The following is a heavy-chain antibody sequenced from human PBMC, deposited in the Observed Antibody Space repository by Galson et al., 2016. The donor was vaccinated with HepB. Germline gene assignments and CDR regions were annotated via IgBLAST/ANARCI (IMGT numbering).Heavy chain of an antibody. D-gene: IGHD3-16*01. CDR3: ARGSAFGGVDN. J-gene: IGHJ4*02. V-gene: IGHV4-30-4*01. CDR1: GGSISSGDYY. CDR2: IYYSGST. Sequence: LSLTCTVSGGSISSGDYYWSWIRQPPRKGLEWIGYIYYSGSTYHSPSLKSRVTVSVDTSKNQFSLKLNSVTAADPAVYYCARGSAFGGVDNWGQGTLVTVSS.